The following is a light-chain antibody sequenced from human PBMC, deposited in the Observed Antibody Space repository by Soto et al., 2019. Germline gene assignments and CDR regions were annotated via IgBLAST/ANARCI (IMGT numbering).Light chain of an antibody. CDR1: QSVLYSSDNKNY. J-gene: IGKJ2*01. CDR3: HQYDDGPYT. CDR2: WAS. V-gene: IGKV4-1*01. Sequence: DIVMTQSPDSLAVSLGERATINCKSSQSVLYSSDNKNYLAWYQQKPGQPPKLLIFWASTRESGVPDRFSGSGSGTDFTLTISSLQSEDFAVYYCHQYDDGPYTFGQGTKVDIK.